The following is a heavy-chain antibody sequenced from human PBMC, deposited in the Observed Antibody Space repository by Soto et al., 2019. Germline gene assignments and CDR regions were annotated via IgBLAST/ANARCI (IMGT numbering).Heavy chain of an antibody. V-gene: IGHV3-33*01. CDR3: ARDRAIAVAVDYYYGMDV. CDR1: GFTFSSYG. Sequence: QVQPVESGGGVVQPGRSLRLSCAASGFTFSSYGMHWVRQAPGKGLEWVAVIWYDGSNKYYADSVKGRFTISRDNSKNTLYLQMNSLRAEDTAVYYCARDRAIAVAVDYYYGMDVWGQGTTVTVSS. CDR2: IWYDGSNK. D-gene: IGHD6-19*01. J-gene: IGHJ6*02.